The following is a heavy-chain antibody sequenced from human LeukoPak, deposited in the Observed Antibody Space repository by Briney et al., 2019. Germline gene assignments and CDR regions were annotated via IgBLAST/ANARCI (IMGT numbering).Heavy chain of an antibody. CDR2: IFGSGSS. CDR1: GGSISDYY. V-gene: IGHV4-59*12. J-gene: IGHJ6*02. D-gene: IGHD1-26*01. CDR3: ARDRSGSYHDYYYYYGMDV. Sequence: SETLSLTCTVSGGSISDYYWSWIRQPPGKGLEWIGWIFGSGSSNYNPSLKSRVTMSVDTSKNQFSLKLSSVTAADTAVYYCARDRSGSYHDYYYYYGMDVWGQGTTVTVSS.